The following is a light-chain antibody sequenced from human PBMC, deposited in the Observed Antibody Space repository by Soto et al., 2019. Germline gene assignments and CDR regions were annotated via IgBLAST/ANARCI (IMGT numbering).Light chain of an antibody. Sequence: QSVLTQPRSVSASPGQSVTISCTGTSSDVGAYKYVSWYQHYPGEAPKVMIYDVTQRPSGVPDRFSGTKSGNTASLTISGLQAEDEADYYCAAWDDSLNGYVFGTGTKVTVL. CDR3: AAWDDSLNGYV. CDR2: DVT. V-gene: IGLV2-11*01. J-gene: IGLJ1*01. CDR1: SSDVGAYKY.